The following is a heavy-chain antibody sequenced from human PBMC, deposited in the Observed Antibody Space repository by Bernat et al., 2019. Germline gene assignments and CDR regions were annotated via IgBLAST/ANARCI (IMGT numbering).Heavy chain of an antibody. CDR3: ARLLTVTTTYYGMDV. V-gene: IGHV5-10-1*03. D-gene: IGHD4-17*01. J-gene: IGHJ6*02. CDR1: GYSFTSYW. CDR2: IDPSDSYT. Sequence: EVQLVQSGAEVKKPGESLRISCKGSGYSFTSYWISWVRQMPGKGLEWMGRIDPSDSYTNYSPSFQGHVTISADKSISTAYLQWSSLKASDTAMYYCARLLTVTTTYYGMDVWGQGTTVTVSS.